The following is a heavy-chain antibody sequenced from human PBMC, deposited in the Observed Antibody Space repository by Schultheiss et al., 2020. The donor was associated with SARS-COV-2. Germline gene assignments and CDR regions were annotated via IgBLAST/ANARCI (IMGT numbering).Heavy chain of an antibody. D-gene: IGHD1-26*01. V-gene: IGHV3-7*03. J-gene: IGHJ4*02. CDR3: TRDGNIVGAPH. Sequence: GGSLRLSCAASGFSFSRYWMSWVRQAPGKGLEWVANIKQDGTEKYYVDSVKGRFTISRDNAKNSLYLQMKSLRAEDTALYYCTRDGNIVGAPHWGQGTLVTVSS. CDR2: IKQDGTEK. CDR1: GFSFSRYW.